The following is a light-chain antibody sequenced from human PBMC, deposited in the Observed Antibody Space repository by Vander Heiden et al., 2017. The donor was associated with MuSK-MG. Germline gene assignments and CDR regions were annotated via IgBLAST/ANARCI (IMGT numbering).Light chain of an antibody. CDR3: QQYDNWPPLT. Sequence: EIVMSQSPDTLYVSPGERVSLSCRASQSVSSNLAWYQQKPGQAPRLLIYGASTRATGIPGRFSGSGSGTEFTLTINSLQSEDFAVYYCQQYDNWPPLTFGHGTRVEIK. J-gene: IGKJ5*01. CDR1: QSVSSN. V-gene: IGKV3-15*01. CDR2: GAS.